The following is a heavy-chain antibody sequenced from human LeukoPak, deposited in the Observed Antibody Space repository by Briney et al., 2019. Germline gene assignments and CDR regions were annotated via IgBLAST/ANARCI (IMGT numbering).Heavy chain of an antibody. D-gene: IGHD6-13*01. CDR2: IIPIFGTA. V-gene: IGHV1-69*05. Sequence: SVKVSCKASGYTFTDYYVHWVRQAPGQGLEWMGGIIPIFGTANYAQKFQGRVTITTDESTSTAYMELSSLRSEDTAVYYCARVQQLVRGANWFDPWGQGTLVTVSS. J-gene: IGHJ5*02. CDR3: ARVQQLVRGANWFDP. CDR1: GYTFTDYY.